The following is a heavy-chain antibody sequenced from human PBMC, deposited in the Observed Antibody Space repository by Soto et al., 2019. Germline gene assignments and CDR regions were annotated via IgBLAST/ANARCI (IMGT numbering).Heavy chain of an antibody. Sequence: EVQLVESGGGLVQPGGSLRLSCAASGFTVSSNYMSWVRQAPGKGLEWVSVIYSGGSTYYADSVKGRFTISRDNSKNTLYLQINSLRAEDTAVYYCARSGGLTPGGWFDPWGKGTLVSVSS. CDR3: ARSGGLTPGGWFDP. CDR2: IYSGGST. D-gene: IGHD3-10*01. V-gene: IGHV3-66*01. J-gene: IGHJ5*02. CDR1: GFTVSSNY.